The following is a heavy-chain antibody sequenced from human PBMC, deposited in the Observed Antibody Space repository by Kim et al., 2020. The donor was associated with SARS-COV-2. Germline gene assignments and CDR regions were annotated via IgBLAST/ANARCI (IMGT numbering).Heavy chain of an antibody. V-gene: IGHV3-21*01. CDR1: GFTLSTSS. Sequence: GGSLRLSCAVSGFTLSTSSMNWIRQAPGKGLEWLSSISNYIYYADSVKGRFTISRDNAKNSVYLQMNSLRVEDTAVYYCTRNPAATNFDSWGQGTLVTVSS. CDR3: TRNPAATNFDS. J-gene: IGHJ4*02. CDR2: ISNYI.